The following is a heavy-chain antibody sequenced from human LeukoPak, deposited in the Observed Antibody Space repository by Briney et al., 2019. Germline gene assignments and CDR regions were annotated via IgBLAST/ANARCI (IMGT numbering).Heavy chain of an antibody. D-gene: IGHD3-10*01. V-gene: IGHV3-21*01. CDR2: ISSSSTYI. J-gene: IGHJ4*02. CDR3: AREAFRFGEHFLDY. Sequence: GGSLRLSCATSGFTFSSYSMNWVRQAPGKGLEWVSSISSSSTYIYYADSLKGRFTISRDNAKNSLYLQMNSLRAEDTAVYYCAREAFRFGEHFLDYWGQGTLVTVSS. CDR1: GFTFSSYS.